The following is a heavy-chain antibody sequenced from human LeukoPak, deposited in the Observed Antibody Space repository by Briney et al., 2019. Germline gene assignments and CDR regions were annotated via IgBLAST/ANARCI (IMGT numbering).Heavy chain of an antibody. D-gene: IGHD6-19*01. CDR3: ASEGWAERYFAF. V-gene: IGHV3-7*01. CDR1: GFTYNNYW. J-gene: IGHJ4*02. CDR2: IKQDGSEK. Sequence: QPGGSLRLSCVASGFTYNNYWMSWVRQAPRKGLEWVANIKQDGSEKYYVDSVKGRFTISRDNAKNSLYLQINSLRAEDTAVYYCASEGWAERYFAFWGQGTLVTVSS.